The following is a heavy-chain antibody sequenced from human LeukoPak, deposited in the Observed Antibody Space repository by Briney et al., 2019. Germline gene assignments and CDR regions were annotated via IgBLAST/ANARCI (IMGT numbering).Heavy chain of an antibody. J-gene: IGHJ4*02. CDR3: AREPGTDYRKYYFDY. CDR1: GFTFSSYA. D-gene: IGHD3/OR15-3a*01. V-gene: IGHV3-64*04. CDR2: ISSNGGST. Sequence: GGSLRLSCSASGFTFSSYAMHWVRQAPGKGLEYVSAISSNGGSTYYADSVKGRFTISRDNSKNTVYLQMDSLRAEDTAVYYCAREPGTDYRKYYFDYWGQGTLVTVSS.